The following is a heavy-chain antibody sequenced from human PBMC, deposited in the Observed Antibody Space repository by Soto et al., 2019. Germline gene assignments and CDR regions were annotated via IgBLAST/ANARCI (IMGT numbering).Heavy chain of an antibody. CDR3: ARADVYSNYDRYFDY. D-gene: IGHD4-4*01. CDR2: INPNSGGT. V-gene: IGHV1-2*02. J-gene: IGHJ4*02. Sequence: GASVKVSCKASGYTFTGYYMHWVRQAPGQGLEWMGWINPNSGGTNYAQKFQGRVTMTRDTSISTAYMELSRLRSDDTAVYYCARADVYSNYDRYFDYWGQGTLVTVSS. CDR1: GYTFTGYY.